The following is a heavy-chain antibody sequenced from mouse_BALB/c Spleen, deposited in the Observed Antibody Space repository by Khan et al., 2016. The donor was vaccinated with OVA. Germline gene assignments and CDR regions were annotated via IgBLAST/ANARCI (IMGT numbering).Heavy chain of an antibody. CDR1: GFTISSYG. Sequence: EVELVESGGGLVQPGGSLKLSCAASGFTISSYGMSWVRQTPDKRLELVATINSNGGSTYYPDSVKGRFTISRDNAKNTLYLQMSSLKSEDTAMYYCARMARTINWGQGTTLTVSS. J-gene: IGHJ2*01. CDR3: ARMARTIN. CDR2: INSNGGST. V-gene: IGHV5-6-3*01.